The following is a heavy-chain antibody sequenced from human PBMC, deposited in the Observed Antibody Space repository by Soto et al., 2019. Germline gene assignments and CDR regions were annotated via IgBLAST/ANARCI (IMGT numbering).Heavy chain of an antibody. CDR1: GYTFTTYG. V-gene: IGHV1-18*01. D-gene: IGHD2-15*01. CDR3: ARDTNDYGSGGCTL. J-gene: IGHJ4*02. Sequence: QVQLVQSGAEVKKPGASVKVSCKASGYTFTTYGLSWVRQAPGQGLEWMGWISAHNGNTNYARKFQGRLTMTTDTSTSTAYMELRSLRSDDTAVYFCARDTNDYGSGGCTLWGQGTLVTVSS. CDR2: ISAHNGNT.